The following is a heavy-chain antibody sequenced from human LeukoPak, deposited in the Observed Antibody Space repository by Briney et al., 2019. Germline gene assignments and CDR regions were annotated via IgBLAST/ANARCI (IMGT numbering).Heavy chain of an antibody. D-gene: IGHD1-1*01. Sequence: SETLSLACTVSHGSIRSGGYYWSWLRQHPEKGLEWIGHIYHTGSTHYNASLKSRLTMSVDTSRNQFSPRLDSVTVADTAVYYCARGGVVTTTPRFDPWGQGTLVIVSS. CDR2: IYHTGST. J-gene: IGHJ5*02. CDR1: HGSIRSGGYY. V-gene: IGHV4-31*03. CDR3: ARGGVVTTTPRFDP.